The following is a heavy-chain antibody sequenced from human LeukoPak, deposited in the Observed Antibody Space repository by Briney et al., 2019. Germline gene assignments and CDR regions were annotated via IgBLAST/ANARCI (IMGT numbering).Heavy chain of an antibody. CDR3: ARWGYDYYYCYGMDV. J-gene: IGHJ6*02. CDR2: ISAYNGNT. CDR1: GYTFTSYG. D-gene: IGHD2-2*01. V-gene: IGHV1-18*01. Sequence: GASVKVSCKASGYTFTSYGISWVRQAPGQGLEWMGWISAYNGNTNYAQKLQGRVTMTTDTSTRTAYMELRSLRSDDTAVYYCARWGYDYYYCYGMDVWGQGTTVTVSS.